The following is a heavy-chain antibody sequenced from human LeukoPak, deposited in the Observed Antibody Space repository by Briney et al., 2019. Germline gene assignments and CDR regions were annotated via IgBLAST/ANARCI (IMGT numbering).Heavy chain of an antibody. V-gene: IGHV1-8*03. Sequence: ASVKVSCKASGYTFTSYDINWVRQATGQGLEWMGWMNPNSGNTGYAQKFQGRVTITRNTSISTAYMELSSLRSEDTAVYYCARGGYSGYADAFDIWGQGTMVTVSS. D-gene: IGHD5-12*01. CDR2: MNPNSGNT. CDR1: GYTFTSYD. J-gene: IGHJ3*02. CDR3: ARGGYSGYADAFDI.